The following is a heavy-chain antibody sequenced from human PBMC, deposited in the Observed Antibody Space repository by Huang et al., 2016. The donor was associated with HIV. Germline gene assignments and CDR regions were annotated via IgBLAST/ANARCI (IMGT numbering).Heavy chain of an antibody. CDR2: MNPNRCNT. Sequence: QVQLVQSGAEVKKPGASVKVSCKASGYTFSNYDINWVRQAPGQGLEWMGWMNPNRCNTGYAGKFQGRGTMTRSTSISTAYMELSRLRFEDTAVYYCATLPPVNYGRSGGRVRDYWGQGSLVTVSS. J-gene: IGHJ4*02. D-gene: IGHD2-15*01. V-gene: IGHV1-8*01. CDR1: GYTFSNYD. CDR3: ATLPPVNYGRSGGRVRDY.